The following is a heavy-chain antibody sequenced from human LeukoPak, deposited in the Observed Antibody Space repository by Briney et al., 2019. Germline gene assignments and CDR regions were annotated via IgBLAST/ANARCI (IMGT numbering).Heavy chain of an antibody. V-gene: IGHV3-7*01. D-gene: IGHD5-18*01. CDR2: IKKDGSEK. J-gene: IGHJ4*02. Sequence: GGSLRLSCAASGFTFSSYWMSWVRQAPGKGLEWVANIKKDGSEKYSVDSVKGRFTISRDNAKNSLYLQTNSLRAEDTAVYYCARADWDTAMIDYWGQGTLVTVSS. CDR3: ARADWDTAMIDY. CDR1: GFTFSSYW.